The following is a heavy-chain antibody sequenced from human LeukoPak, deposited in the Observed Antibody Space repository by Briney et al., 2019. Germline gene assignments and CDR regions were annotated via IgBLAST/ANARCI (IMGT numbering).Heavy chain of an antibody. CDR3: ARLPDYDFWSGYYYDFDY. D-gene: IGHD3-3*01. Sequence: ASVKVSCKASGYTFTSYYMHWVRQAPGQGLEWMGIINPSGGSTSYAQKFQGRATMTRDTSTSTVYMELSSLRSEDTAVYYCARLPDYDFWSGYYYDFDYWGQGTLVTVSS. CDR2: INPSGGST. CDR1: GYTFTSYY. J-gene: IGHJ4*02. V-gene: IGHV1-46*01.